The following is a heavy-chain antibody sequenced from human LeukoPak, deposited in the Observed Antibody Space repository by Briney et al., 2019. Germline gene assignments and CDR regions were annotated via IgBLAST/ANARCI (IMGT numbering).Heavy chain of an antibody. D-gene: IGHD3-10*01. V-gene: IGHV3-74*01. J-gene: IGHJ6*03. CDR2: INSDGSST. CDR1: GFTFSSYW. Sequence: GGSLRLSCAASGFTFSSYWMHWVRQAPGEGLVWVSFINSDGSSTGYADSVRGRFTVSRDNAKNKLYLHMNSLRVEDTAVYYCAFGTGREGYMDVWGKGTTVTVSS. CDR3: AFGTGREGYMDV.